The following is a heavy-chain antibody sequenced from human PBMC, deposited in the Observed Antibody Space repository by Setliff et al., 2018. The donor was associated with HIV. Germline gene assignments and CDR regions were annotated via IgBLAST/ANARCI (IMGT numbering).Heavy chain of an antibody. CDR3: VRGVTRDISGYYRDEYFQH. CDR2: ISPYNGDT. CDR1: GGTFSSDA. Sequence: ASVKVSCKASGGTFSSDAISWVRQAPGQGLEWMGWISPYNGDTRYAQSLQGRVTLTTDTSTNTAYMEMRTLRSDDTAVYYCVRGVTRDISGYYRDEYFQHWGQGTPVTVSS. J-gene: IGHJ1*01. D-gene: IGHD3-22*01. V-gene: IGHV1-18*01.